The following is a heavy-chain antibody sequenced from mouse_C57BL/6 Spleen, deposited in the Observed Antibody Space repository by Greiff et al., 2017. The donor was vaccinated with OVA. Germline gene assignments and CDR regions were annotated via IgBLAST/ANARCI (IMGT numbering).Heavy chain of an antibody. CDR2: IDPSDSYT. CDR3: ARSERDVYYFDY. D-gene: IGHD3-3*01. Sequence: VQLKQPGAELVMPGASVKLSCKASGYTFTSYWMHWVKQRPGQGLEWIGEIDPSDSYTNYNQKFKGKSTLTVDKSSSTAYMQLSSLTSEDSAVYYCARSERDVYYFDYWGQGTTLTVSS. CDR1: GYTFTSYW. V-gene: IGHV1-69*01. J-gene: IGHJ2*01.